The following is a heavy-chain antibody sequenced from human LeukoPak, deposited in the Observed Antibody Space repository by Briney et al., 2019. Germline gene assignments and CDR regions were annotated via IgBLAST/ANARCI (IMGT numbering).Heavy chain of an antibody. V-gene: IGHV4-34*01. CDR2: INHSGST. CDR3: ARGERDVVVPAAGGGFDP. D-gene: IGHD2-2*01. Sequence: SETLSLTCAVYGGSFSGYYWSWSRQPPGKGLEWIGEINHSGSTNYNPSLKSRVTISVDTSKNQFSLKLSSVTAADTAVYYCARGERDVVVPAAGGGFDPWGQGTLVTVSS. CDR1: GGSFSGYY. J-gene: IGHJ5*02.